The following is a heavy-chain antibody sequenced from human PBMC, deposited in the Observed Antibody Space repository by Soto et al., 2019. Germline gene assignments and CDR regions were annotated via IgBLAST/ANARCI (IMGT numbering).Heavy chain of an antibody. D-gene: IGHD5-18*01. Sequence: GESLKISCKGSGYSFTSYWIGWVRQMPGKGLEWMGIIYPGDSDTRYSPSFQGQVTISADKSISTAYLQWSSLKASDTAMYYCARPDKDTAMVMPGGYWGQGTLVTVSS. CDR2: IYPGDSDT. CDR1: GYSFTSYW. V-gene: IGHV5-51*01. CDR3: ARPDKDTAMVMPGGY. J-gene: IGHJ4*02.